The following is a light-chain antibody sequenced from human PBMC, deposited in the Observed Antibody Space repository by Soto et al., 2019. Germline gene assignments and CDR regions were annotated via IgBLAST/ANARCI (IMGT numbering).Light chain of an antibody. Sequence: QSVLTQPPSVSGALGQKVTISCTGSSSNIGAGYDVNWYHQLPGTAPKLLIHGNSNRPSGVPDRFSGSKSGTSASLAITGLQADDEADYFCQSYDSSLSGYVFGTGTKLTVL. CDR3: QSYDSSLSGYV. CDR2: GNS. V-gene: IGLV1-40*01. J-gene: IGLJ1*01. CDR1: SSNIGAGYD.